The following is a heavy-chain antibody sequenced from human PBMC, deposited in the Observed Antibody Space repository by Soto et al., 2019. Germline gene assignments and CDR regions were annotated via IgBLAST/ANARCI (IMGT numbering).Heavy chain of an antibody. D-gene: IGHD2-15*01. V-gene: IGHV1-69*01. Sequence: QVQLVQSGAEVKKPGSSVKVSCKASGGTFSSYAISWVRQAPGQGLEWMGGIIPIFGTANYAQKFQGRVTITADESTSPAYMELSSLRSEDTAVYYCARLYCSGGSCYSGWFDPWGQGTLVTVSS. J-gene: IGHJ5*02. CDR1: GGTFSSYA. CDR3: ARLYCSGGSCYSGWFDP. CDR2: IIPIFGTA.